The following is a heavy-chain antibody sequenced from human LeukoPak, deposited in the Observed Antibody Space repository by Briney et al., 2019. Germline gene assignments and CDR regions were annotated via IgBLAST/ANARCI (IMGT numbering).Heavy chain of an antibody. CDR1: GYIFVSYG. CDR3: ARDYGGNSAY. Sequence: ASVRVSCKASGYIFVSYGISWVRQAPGQGLEWMGWISAYNGNTYYAQKLLGRVTMTTDTSTSTAYMELRSLRSDDTAVYYCARDYGGNSAYWGQGTLVTVSS. V-gene: IGHV1-18*01. J-gene: IGHJ4*02. D-gene: IGHD4-23*01. CDR2: ISAYNGNT.